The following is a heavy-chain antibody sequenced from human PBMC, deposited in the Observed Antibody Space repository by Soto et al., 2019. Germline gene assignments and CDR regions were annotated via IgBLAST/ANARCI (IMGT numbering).Heavy chain of an antibody. CDR3: ARDLGSGYDPGDY. D-gene: IGHD5-12*01. V-gene: IGHV1-69*12. Sequence: QVQLVQSGAEVKKPGSSVKVSCKASGGTFNSYVFNWVRQAPGQGLEWMGGIISIFGTPNYGQKFQGRVTITADESTSTGFMELSSLTSEDTAIYYCARDLGSGYDPGDYWGQGTPVTVSS. CDR1: GGTFNSYV. CDR2: IISIFGTP. J-gene: IGHJ4*02.